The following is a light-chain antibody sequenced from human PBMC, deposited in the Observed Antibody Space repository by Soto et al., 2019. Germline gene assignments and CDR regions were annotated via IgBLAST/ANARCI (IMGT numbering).Light chain of an antibody. J-gene: IGKJ1*01. CDR3: KQYNSDWK. CDR1: QSVNTW. CDR2: DAS. V-gene: IGKV1-5*01. Sequence: DIQMTQSPSTLSASVGDIVTIACRASQSVNTWLAWYQKKPGKPPKLLIYDASSLQSGVPSRFSGSGSGKEFTLTISSLQPDDFATYYCKQYNSDWKFGQGTKVDIK.